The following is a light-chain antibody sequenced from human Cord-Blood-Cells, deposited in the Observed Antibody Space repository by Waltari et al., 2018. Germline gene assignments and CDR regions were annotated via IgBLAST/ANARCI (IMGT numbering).Light chain of an antibody. CDR1: RRDVGGYNY. V-gene: IGLV2-14*01. Sequence: QSAPTQPASVSGSPGPSITIPCTGTRRDVGGYNYVSWYQQPPGKAPKLIIYDVSNQPSGVSNRFSGSKAGNTASLTISGLQAEDEADYYCSSDTSSSTVVFGGGTKLTVL. J-gene: IGLJ2*01. CDR2: DVS. CDR3: SSDTSSSTVV.